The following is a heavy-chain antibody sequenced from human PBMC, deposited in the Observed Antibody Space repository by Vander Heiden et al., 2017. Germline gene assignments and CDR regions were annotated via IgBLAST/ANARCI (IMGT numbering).Heavy chain of an antibody. Sequence: ASGFTFSSYAMSWVRQAPGKGLEWVSAISGSGGSTYYADSVKGRFTISRDNSKNTLYLQMNSLRAEDTAVYYCAKYTQWLARGYFDYWGQGTLVTVSS. D-gene: IGHD6-19*01. CDR2: ISGSGGST. CDR3: AKYTQWLARGYFDY. V-gene: IGHV3-23*01. J-gene: IGHJ4*02. CDR1: GFTFSSYA.